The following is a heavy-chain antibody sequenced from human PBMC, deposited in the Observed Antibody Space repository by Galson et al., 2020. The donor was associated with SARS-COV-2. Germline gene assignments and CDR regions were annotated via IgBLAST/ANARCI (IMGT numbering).Heavy chain of an antibody. CDR3: ARVIHSYYYDSSGYYPDAFDI. CDR1: GFTFSSYS. Sequence: TGGSLRLSCAASGFTFSSYSMNWVRQAPGKGLEWVASISSSSSYIYYADSVKGRFTISRDNAKNSLYLQINSLRAEDTAVYYCARVIHSYYYDSSGYYPDAFDIWGQGTMVTVSS. J-gene: IGHJ3*02. CDR2: ISSSSSYI. D-gene: IGHD3-22*01. V-gene: IGHV3-21*01.